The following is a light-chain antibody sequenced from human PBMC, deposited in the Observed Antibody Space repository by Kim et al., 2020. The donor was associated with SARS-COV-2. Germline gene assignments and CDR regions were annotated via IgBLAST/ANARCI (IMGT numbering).Light chain of an antibody. CDR2: ANN. CDR1: SSNNGASYD. J-gene: IGLJ3*02. CDR3: HSYDDSLSGCV. Sequence: RVITSCTGGSSNNGASYDVHWYQQLPGTAPKLLIYANNKRPSGVPDRFSGSKSGTSASLVITGLQTEDEADYYCHSYDDSLSGCVFGGGTKVTVL. V-gene: IGLV1-40*01.